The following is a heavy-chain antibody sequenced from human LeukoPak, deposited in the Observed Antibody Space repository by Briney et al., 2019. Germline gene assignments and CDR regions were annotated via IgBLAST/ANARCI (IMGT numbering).Heavy chain of an antibody. D-gene: IGHD6-13*01. J-gene: IGHJ4*02. Sequence: SETLSLTCTVSGGSISSYYWSWIRQPPGKGLEWIGYIYYSGSTNYNPSLKSRVTISVDTSKNQFSLKLSSVTAADTALYYCARVRSSSWYFDYWGQGTLVTVSS. CDR3: ARVRSSSWYFDY. CDR1: GGSISSYY. CDR2: IYYSGST. V-gene: IGHV4-59*01.